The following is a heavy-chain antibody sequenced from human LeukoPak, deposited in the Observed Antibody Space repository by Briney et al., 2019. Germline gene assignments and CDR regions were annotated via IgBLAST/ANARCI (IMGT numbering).Heavy chain of an antibody. J-gene: IGHJ6*03. CDR3: ARDGGSGYDWYSPGYYYYMDV. CDR2: IKSSGSTV. D-gene: IGHD5-12*01. Sequence: GGSLRLSCAASGFTFSSYEMNWVRQAPGKGLEWVSTIKSSGSTVHYSDSVKGRFTISRDNAKNSVDLQMNSLRVEDTAVYYCARDGGSGYDWYSPGYYYYMDVWGKGTTVTISS. V-gene: IGHV3-48*03. CDR1: GFTFSSYE.